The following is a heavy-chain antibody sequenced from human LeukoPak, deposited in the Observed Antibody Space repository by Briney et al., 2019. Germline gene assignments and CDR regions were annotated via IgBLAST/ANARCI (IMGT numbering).Heavy chain of an antibody. CDR1: GGSIRSSSYY. CDR2: IYYSGST. J-gene: IGHJ4*02. V-gene: IGHV4-39*01. CDR3: VRGSTLRHYQY. Sequence: SETLSLTCTVSGGSIRSSSYYWGWIRRPPGKGLEWIGSIYYSGSTYYNPSLKSRVTVSVDTSKNQFSLKLSSVTAADTAVYYCVRGSTLRHYQYWGQGTLVTVSS. D-gene: IGHD3-16*01.